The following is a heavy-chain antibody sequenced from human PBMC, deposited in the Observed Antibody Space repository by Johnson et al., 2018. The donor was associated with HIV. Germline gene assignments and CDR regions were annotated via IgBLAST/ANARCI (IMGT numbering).Heavy chain of an antibody. V-gene: IGHV3-15*01. Sequence: VQLVESGGGLVQPGGSLRLSCAASGFTFSNAWMSWVRQAPGKGLEWVGRITSKTDGETTDYAAPVTGRFPISRDDSKNTLYVQMNSLKTEDTAVYYCTSEGAFYDAFDIWGQGAMVTVSS. D-gene: IGHD3-16*01. CDR2: ITSKTDGETT. CDR1: GFTFSNAW. CDR3: TSEGAFYDAFDI. J-gene: IGHJ3*02.